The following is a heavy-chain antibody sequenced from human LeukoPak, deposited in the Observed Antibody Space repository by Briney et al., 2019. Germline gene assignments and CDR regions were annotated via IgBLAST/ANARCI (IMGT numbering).Heavy chain of an antibody. V-gene: IGHV3-11*01. D-gene: IGHD1-7*01. CDR1: GFTFSDYY. CDR2: ISSSGSTI. Sequence: PGGSLRLSCAASGFTFSDYYMSWIRQAPGKGLEWVSYISSSGSTICYADSVKGRFTISRDNAKNSLFLQMNSLRAEDTAVYYCARVGITGTTDYYAMDVWGQGTTVTVSS. J-gene: IGHJ6*02. CDR3: ARVGITGTTDYYAMDV.